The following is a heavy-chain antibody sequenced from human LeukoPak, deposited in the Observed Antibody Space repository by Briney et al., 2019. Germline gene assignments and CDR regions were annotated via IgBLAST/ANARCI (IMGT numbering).Heavy chain of an antibody. J-gene: IGHJ4*02. CDR2: INPSGGST. V-gene: IGHV1-46*01. CDR3: ATSLPDGGYSR. Sequence: WASVKVSCKASGYTFTSYYMHWVRQAPGQGLEWMGIINPSGGSTSYAQKFQGRVTMTRDMSTSTVYMELSSLRSEDTAVYYCATSLPDGGYSRWGQGTLVTVSS. D-gene: IGHD5-12*01. CDR1: GYTFTSYY.